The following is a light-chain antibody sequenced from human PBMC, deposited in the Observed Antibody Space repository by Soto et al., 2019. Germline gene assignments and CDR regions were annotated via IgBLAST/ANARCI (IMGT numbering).Light chain of an antibody. J-gene: IGLJ1*01. V-gene: IGLV2-11*01. CDR2: DVS. CDR1: SSDVGGYNY. CDR3: CSYAGSYTFNYV. Sequence: QSVLTQPRSVSGSPGQSVTISCTGTSSDVGGYNYVSWYQQHPGKAPKLMICDVSKRPSGVPDRFSGSKSGNTASLTISGLQAEDEADYYCCSYAGSYTFNYVFGTGTKLTVL.